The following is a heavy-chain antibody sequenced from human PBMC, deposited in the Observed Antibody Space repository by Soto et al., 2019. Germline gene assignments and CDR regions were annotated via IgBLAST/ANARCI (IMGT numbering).Heavy chain of an antibody. D-gene: IGHD5-18*01. CDR3: ARYYSYGYSFGY. V-gene: IGHV4-31*03. CDR2: IYHSGTT. CDR1: GGSISSGGYY. Sequence: PSETLSLTSTVSGGSISSGGYYWSWIRQHPGKGLEWIGYIYHSGTTYYNPSLKSRVTISVDTSKNQFSLKLTSVTAADTAVYYCARYYSYGYSFGYWGQGTLVTVSS. J-gene: IGHJ4*02.